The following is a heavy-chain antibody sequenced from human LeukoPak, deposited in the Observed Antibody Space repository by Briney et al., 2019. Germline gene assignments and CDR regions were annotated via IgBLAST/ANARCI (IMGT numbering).Heavy chain of an antibody. CDR3: ARAPTYYDFWSGYWNPYYFDY. D-gene: IGHD3-3*01. Sequence: NPSQTLSLTCTVSGGSISSGDYYWSWIRQPPGKGLEWIGYIYYSGSTYYNPSLKSRVTISVDTSKNQFSLKLSSVTAADTAVYYCARAPTYYDFWSGYWNPYYFDYWGQGTLVTVSS. J-gene: IGHJ4*02. CDR1: GGSISSGDYY. V-gene: IGHV4-30-4*08. CDR2: IYYSGST.